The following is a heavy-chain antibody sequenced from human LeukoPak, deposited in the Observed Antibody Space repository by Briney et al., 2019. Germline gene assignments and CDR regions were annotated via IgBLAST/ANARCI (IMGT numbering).Heavy chain of an antibody. D-gene: IGHD6-19*01. CDR3: ARGGYSSGWYPFDY. CDR2: IYYSGST. Sequence: SETLSLTCTVSGGSISSSSYYWGWIRQPPGKGLEWIGSIYYSGSTYFNPSLKSRVTISVDTSKNQFSLKLSSVTAADTAVYYCARGGYSSGWYPFDYWGQGTLVTVSS. V-gene: IGHV4-39*07. CDR1: GGSISSSSYY. J-gene: IGHJ4*02.